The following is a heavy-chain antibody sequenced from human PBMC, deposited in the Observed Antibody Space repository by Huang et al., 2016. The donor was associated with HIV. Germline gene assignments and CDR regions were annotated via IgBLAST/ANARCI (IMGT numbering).Heavy chain of an antibody. D-gene: IGHD6-19*01. CDR1: GFIFSNYG. J-gene: IGHJ1*01. V-gene: IGHV3-30*03. CDR2: ISYDGSNK. Sequence: QVQLVESGGGVVQPGRSLRLSCAASGFIFSNYGMHWVRQAPGKGMEGVALISYDGSNKYDTDSVKGRFSISRDNSKNPLYLQMNSLRAEDTAVYYCALKGDSSGWEYFRHWGQGTLVTVSS. CDR3: ALKGDSSGWEYFRH.